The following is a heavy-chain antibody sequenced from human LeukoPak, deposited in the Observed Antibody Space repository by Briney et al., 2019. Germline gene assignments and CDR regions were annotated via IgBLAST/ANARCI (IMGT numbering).Heavy chain of an antibody. CDR3: ARGSESPLYYFDY. Sequence: SETLSLTCAVYGGSFSGYYWSWIRQPPGKGLEWIGEINHSGSTNYNPSLKSRLTISVDTSKNQFSLKLSSVTAADTAVYYCARGSESPLYYFDYWGQGTLVTVSS. D-gene: IGHD3-10*01. J-gene: IGHJ4*02. CDR2: INHSGST. CDR1: GGSFSGYY. V-gene: IGHV4-34*01.